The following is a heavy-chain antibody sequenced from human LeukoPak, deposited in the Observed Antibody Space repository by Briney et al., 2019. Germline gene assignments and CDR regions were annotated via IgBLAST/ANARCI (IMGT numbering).Heavy chain of an antibody. Sequence: PGGSLRLSCAASGFTFSSYEMNWVRQAPGKGLEWVSYISGSGSSIYYADSVKGRFTISRDNAKNSLYLQMNSLRAEDTAVYYCAREDGAAVAGSWYFDLWGRGTLVTVSS. J-gene: IGHJ2*01. CDR3: AREDGAAVAGSWYFDL. D-gene: IGHD6-19*01. CDR1: GFTFSSYE. V-gene: IGHV3-48*03. CDR2: ISGSGSSI.